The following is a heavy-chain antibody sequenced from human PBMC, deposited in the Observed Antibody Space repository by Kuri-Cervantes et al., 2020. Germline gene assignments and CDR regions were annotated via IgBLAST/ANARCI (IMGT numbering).Heavy chain of an antibody. J-gene: IGHJ3*02. CDR3: YGSGYDDAFDI. D-gene: IGHD5-12*01. Sequence: GESLKISCAASGFTFSSYAMSWVRQAPGKGLEWVSAISGSGGSTYYADSVKGRFTISRDNSKNTLYLQMNSLRADDTAVYYCYGSGYDDAFDIWGQGTMVTVSS. V-gene: IGHV3-23*01. CDR2: ISGSGGST. CDR1: GFTFSSYA.